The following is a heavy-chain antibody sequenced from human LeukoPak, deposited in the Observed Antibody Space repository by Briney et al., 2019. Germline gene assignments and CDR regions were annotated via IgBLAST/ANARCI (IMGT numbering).Heavy chain of an antibody. CDR2: INPNSGGT. D-gene: IGHD4-11*01. Sequence: ASVKVSCKAPGYTFIGYYMHWVRQAPGQGLEWMGWINPNSGGTNYAQKFQGWVTMTRDTSISTAYMELSRLRSDDTAVYYCARGGAATVTTVDYWGQGTLVTVSS. J-gene: IGHJ4*02. V-gene: IGHV1-2*04. CDR3: ARGGAATVTTVDY. CDR1: GYTFIGYY.